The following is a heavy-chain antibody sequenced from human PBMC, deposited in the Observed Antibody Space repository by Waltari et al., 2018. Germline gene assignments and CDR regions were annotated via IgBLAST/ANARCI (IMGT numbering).Heavy chain of an antibody. CDR1: GYSISSGYY. J-gene: IGHJ5*02. D-gene: IGHD2-21*01. Sequence: QVQLQESGPGLVKPSETLSLTCTVSGYSISSGYYWGWIRQPPGKGLEWIGSIYHSGSTYYNPSLKSRVTISVDTSKNQFSLKLSSVTAADTAVYYCARAGVVVIAISWFDPWGQGTLVTVSS. CDR2: IYHSGST. V-gene: IGHV4-38-2*02. CDR3: ARAGVVVIAISWFDP.